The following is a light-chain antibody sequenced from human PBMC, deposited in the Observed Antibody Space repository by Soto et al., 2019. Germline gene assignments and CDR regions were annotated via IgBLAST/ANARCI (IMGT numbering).Light chain of an antibody. J-gene: IGLJ3*02. CDR1: SSDVGAYNL. CDR2: EGT. CDR3: CSYAGSRTFV. Sequence: QSVLTQPASVSGSPGQSITVSCTGTSSDVGAYNLVSWYQQHPGKAPRLIIYEGTKRPSGISHRFSGSKSDSTASLTISGLRAEDEAHYHCCSYAGSRTFVFGGGTKLTVL. V-gene: IGLV2-23*01.